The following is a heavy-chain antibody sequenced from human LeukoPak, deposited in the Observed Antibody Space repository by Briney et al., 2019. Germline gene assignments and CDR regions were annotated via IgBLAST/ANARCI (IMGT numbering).Heavy chain of an antibody. D-gene: IGHD5-12*01. CDR1: GYTFTSYG. V-gene: IGHV1-18*04. CDR2: ISAYNGNT. CDR3: AREVATLNWFDP. Sequence: ASVKVPCKAPGYTFTSYGISWVRQAPGQGLEWMGWISAYNGNTNYAQKLQGRVTMTTDTSTSTAYMELRSLRSDDTAVYYCAREVATLNWFDPWGQGTLVTVSS. J-gene: IGHJ5*02.